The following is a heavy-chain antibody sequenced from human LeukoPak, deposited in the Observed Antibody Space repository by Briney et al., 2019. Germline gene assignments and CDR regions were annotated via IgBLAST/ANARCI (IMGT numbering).Heavy chain of an antibody. CDR1: GFSFSSYA. D-gene: IGHD5-18*01. CDR2: VSYAVYKK. V-gene: IGHV3-30*04. CDR3: ARADTALVGIYYFDY. Sequence: PGRSLRLSCAASGFSFSSYAMHWVRQAPGKGLEWVAVVSYAVYKKDYADSVKGRFTISRDNTKNTLSLQMNSLRPEDTAVYYCARADTALVGIYYFDYWGQGTLVTVSS. J-gene: IGHJ4*02.